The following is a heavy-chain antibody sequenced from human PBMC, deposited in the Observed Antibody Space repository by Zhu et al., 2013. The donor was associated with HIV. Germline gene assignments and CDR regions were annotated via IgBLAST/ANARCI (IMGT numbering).Heavy chain of an antibody. D-gene: IGHD4-17*01. V-gene: IGHV1-46*01. Sequence: QVQLVQSGAEVKKPGASVKVSCKASGYTFTNFYIHWVRQAPGHGLEWMGIFNPSGGSTSYAQKFQGRVTVTRDTSTSTVYMELSSLRSEDTAIYYCARDRTTGAHYYYMDVVGTKGTTVTVSS. CDR2: FNPSGGST. J-gene: IGHJ6*03. CDR3: ARDRTTGAHYYYMDV. CDR1: GYTFTNFY.